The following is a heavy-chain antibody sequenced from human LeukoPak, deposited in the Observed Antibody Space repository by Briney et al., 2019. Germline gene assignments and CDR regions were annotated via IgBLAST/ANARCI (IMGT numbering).Heavy chain of an antibody. D-gene: IGHD3-3*01. CDR3: ARRLSLRFDAFAV. CDR2: MTDMGPST. V-gene: IGHV3-23*01. Sequence: GGSLRLSCAASGFTVSDYAMTWIRQSAGKGLEWVSSMTDMGPSTYYADSVKGRFTISRDTSKNILFLQMNSLRVEDTALYYCARRLSLRFDAFAVWGPGTVVTVSS. CDR1: GFTVSDYA. J-gene: IGHJ3*01.